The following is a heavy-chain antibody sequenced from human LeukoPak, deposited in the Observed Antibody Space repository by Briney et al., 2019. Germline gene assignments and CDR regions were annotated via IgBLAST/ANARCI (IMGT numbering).Heavy chain of an antibody. CDR2: IYDSGST. CDR1: GGSIRSSYYY. V-gene: IGHV4-39*07. J-gene: IGHJ2*01. CDR3: ARSRYFDL. Sequence: SETLSLTCTVSGGSIRSSYYYWGWIRQPPGKGLEWIGSIYDSGSTYYNPSLKSRVTISVDKSKNQFSLKLSSVTAADTAVYYCARSRYFDLWGRGTLVTVSS.